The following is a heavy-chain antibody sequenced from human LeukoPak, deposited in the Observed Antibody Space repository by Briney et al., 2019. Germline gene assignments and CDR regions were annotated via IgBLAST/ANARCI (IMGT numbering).Heavy chain of an antibody. D-gene: IGHD3-16*01. CDR2: IYYSGST. J-gene: IGHJ6*03. CDR1: GYSISSGYY. Sequence: SETLSLTCTVSGYSISSGYYWGWIRQPPGQGLEWIGSIYYSGSTYYNPSLKNRVTISIDTSKNQFSLNLSSVTAADTAMYYCARSPPGWGDRYYYYYMDVWGKGTTVTVSS. V-gene: IGHV4-38-2*02. CDR3: ARSPPGWGDRYYYYYMDV.